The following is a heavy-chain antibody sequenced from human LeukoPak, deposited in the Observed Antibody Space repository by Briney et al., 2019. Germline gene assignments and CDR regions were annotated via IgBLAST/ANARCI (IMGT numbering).Heavy chain of an antibody. CDR1: GYSISSGYY. D-gene: IGHD3-3*01. CDR2: IYHSGST. Sequence: SETLSLTCTVSGYSISSGYYWGRIRQPPGKGLEWIGSIYHSGSTYYNPSLKSRVTISVDTSKNQFSLKLSSVTAADTAVYYCARIDGYYHFDYWGQGTLVTVSS. CDR3: ARIDGYYHFDY. V-gene: IGHV4-38-2*02. J-gene: IGHJ4*02.